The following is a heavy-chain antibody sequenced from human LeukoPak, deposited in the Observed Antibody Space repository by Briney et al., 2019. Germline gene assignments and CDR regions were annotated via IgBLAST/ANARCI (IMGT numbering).Heavy chain of an antibody. CDR3: AKEDQLLWFGELLSPIDY. V-gene: IGHV3-30*18. J-gene: IGHJ4*02. CDR2: ISYDGTNK. D-gene: IGHD3-10*01. Sequence: PGGSLRLSCAASGFTFRSYGMHWVRQALGKGLEWVAVISYDGTNKYYADSAKGRFTISRDNSKNTLYLQMNNLRAEDTAVYYCAKEDQLLWFGELLSPIDYWGQGILVTVSS. CDR1: GFTFRSYG.